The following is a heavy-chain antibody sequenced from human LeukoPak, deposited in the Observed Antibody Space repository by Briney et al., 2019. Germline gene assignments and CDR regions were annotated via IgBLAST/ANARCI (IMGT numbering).Heavy chain of an antibody. CDR2: ISGSGGST. Sequence: QSGGSLRLSCAASGFTFSSYAMSWVRQAPGKGLEWVSAISGSGGSTYYADSVKGRFTISRDNVRNVLYLQMNSLRPEDTALYYCAKDLSSAITSALVLDVWGQGTTV. V-gene: IGHV3-23*01. J-gene: IGHJ6*02. D-gene: IGHD3-22*01. CDR1: GFTFSSYA. CDR3: AKDLSSAITSALVLDV.